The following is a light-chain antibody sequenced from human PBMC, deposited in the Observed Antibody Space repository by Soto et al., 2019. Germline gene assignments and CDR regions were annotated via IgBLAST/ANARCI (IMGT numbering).Light chain of an antibody. J-gene: IGKJ3*01. CDR1: QDIRRK. CDR3: QHYDHLPPCP. V-gene: IGKV1-33*01. Sequence: DIQMTQSPSSLSASVGDRVTITCQASQDIRRKLSGYQQKPGRDPKLLIYGASYLETGVPSSFSAGGYGTGFTFTISSLQPEDIATYYCQHYDHLPPCPFGPGTKVTIK. CDR2: GAS.